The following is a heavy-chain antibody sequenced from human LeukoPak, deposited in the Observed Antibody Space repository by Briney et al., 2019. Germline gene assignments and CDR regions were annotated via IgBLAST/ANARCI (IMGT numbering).Heavy chain of an antibody. CDR1: GFTFSTYA. J-gene: IGHJ4*02. V-gene: IGHV3-23*01. D-gene: IGHD3-10*01. Sequence: PGGSLRLSCAASGFTFSTYAMSWVRQAPGEGLEWVSGISGSGGRTYYRDSVKGRFTISRDNSRNRVYLRMNSLRGEDTAVYYCTKDIAVLYFGDSALFDLWGQGTLVTVSS. CDR2: ISGSGGRT. CDR3: TKDIAVLYFGDSALFDL.